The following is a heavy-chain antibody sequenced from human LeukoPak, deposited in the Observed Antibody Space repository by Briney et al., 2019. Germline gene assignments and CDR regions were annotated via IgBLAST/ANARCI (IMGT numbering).Heavy chain of an antibody. Sequence: SETLSLTCTASGGSISSYYWSWIRQPPGKGLEWIGYIYYSGSTNYNPSLKSRVTISVDTSKNQFSLKLSSVTAADTALYHCARDIYGSGSYWGQGTLVTVSS. D-gene: IGHD3-10*01. CDR1: GGSISSYY. V-gene: IGHV4-59*12. CDR2: IYYSGST. J-gene: IGHJ4*02. CDR3: ARDIYGSGSY.